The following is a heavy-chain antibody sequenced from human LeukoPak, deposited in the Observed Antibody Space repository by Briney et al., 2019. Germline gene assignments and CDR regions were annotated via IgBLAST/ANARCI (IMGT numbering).Heavy chain of an antibody. J-gene: IGHJ5*02. CDR1: GYTFTGYY. CDR3: ARDRQCSGGSCRLFHWFDP. V-gene: IGHV1-2*06. CDR2: INPNSGGT. Sequence: GASAKVSCKASGYTFTGYYMHWVRQAPGQGLEWMGRINPNSGGTNYAQKFQGRVTMTRDTSISTAYMELSRLRSDDTAVYYCARDRQCSGGSCRLFHWFDPWGQGTLVTVSS. D-gene: IGHD2-15*01.